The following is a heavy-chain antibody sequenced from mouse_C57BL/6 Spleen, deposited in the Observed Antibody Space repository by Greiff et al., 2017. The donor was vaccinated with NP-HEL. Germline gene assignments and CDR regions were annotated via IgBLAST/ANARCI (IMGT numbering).Heavy chain of an antibody. CDR3: ARSTTVVATHYFDY. CDR1: GYTFTSYW. D-gene: IGHD1-1*01. J-gene: IGHJ2*01. V-gene: IGHV1-69*01. Sequence: VQLQQPGAELVMPGASVKLSCKASGYTFTSYWMHWVKQRPGQGLEWIGEIDPSDSYTNYNQKFKGKSTLTVDTSSSTAYMQLSSLTSEDSAVYYCARSTTVVATHYFDYWGQGTTLTVSS. CDR2: IDPSDSYT.